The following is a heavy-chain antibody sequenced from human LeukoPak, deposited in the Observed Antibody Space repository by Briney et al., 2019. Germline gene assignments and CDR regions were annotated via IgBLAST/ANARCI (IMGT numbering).Heavy chain of an antibody. V-gene: IGHV4-59*01. D-gene: IGHD1-26*01. CDR1: GDSIDSYY. J-gene: IGHJ4*02. CDR2: VFYSGPT. CDR3: AGRSARYFGS. Sequence: SETLSLTCTVSGDSIDSYYWSWIRQPPGEGLQWIGYVFYSGPTNYDASLKSRVAISVDRSKNQFSLKLTSVSTAATAVYYCAGRSARYFGSWGQGTPVTVSS.